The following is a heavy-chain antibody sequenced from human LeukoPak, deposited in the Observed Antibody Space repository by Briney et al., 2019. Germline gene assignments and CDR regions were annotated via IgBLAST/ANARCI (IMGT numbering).Heavy chain of an antibody. CDR3: ARVSGGNSYDAFDI. CDR1: AFTVSSNC. V-gene: IGHV3-53*01. Sequence: GGSLRLSCAASAFTVSSNCMIWVRQPPGKGLEWVSVIYSAGSTYNADSVKGRFTISRDNSKNTLYLQMNSLRAEDTAVYYCARVSGGNSYDAFDIWGQGTMVTVSS. CDR2: IYSAGST. J-gene: IGHJ3*02. D-gene: IGHD4-23*01.